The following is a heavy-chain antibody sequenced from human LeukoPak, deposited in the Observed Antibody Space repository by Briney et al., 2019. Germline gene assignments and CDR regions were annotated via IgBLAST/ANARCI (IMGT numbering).Heavy chain of an antibody. V-gene: IGHV4-39*07. Sequence: PSETLSLTCTVSGGSISSSSYYWGWIRQPPGKGLEWIGSIYYSGSTYYNPSLKSRVTISVDTSKNQFSLNLTSVTAADTAVYYCARGERYFNGVCFYWGQGTLVTVSS. D-gene: IGHD2-8*01. CDR3: ARGERYFNGVCFY. CDR1: GGSISSSSYY. J-gene: IGHJ4*02. CDR2: IYYSGST.